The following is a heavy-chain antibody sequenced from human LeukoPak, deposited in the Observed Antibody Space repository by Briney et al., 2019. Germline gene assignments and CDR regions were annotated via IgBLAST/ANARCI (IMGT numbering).Heavy chain of an antibody. D-gene: IGHD6-19*01. V-gene: IGHV3-30*18. Sequence: PGRSLTLSCAASASTVSTNGMDCVRHAPGKGLELVTVITYDGSTKNYAYSVKCRFTISRDNAKTTLYLQMNSLRAQDTAVYYCAKDSREQWLVLGGYYNGMDVRGQGTTVTVSS. CDR3: AKDSREQWLVLGGYYNGMDV. J-gene: IGHJ6*02. CDR1: ASTVSTNG. CDR2: ITYDGSTK.